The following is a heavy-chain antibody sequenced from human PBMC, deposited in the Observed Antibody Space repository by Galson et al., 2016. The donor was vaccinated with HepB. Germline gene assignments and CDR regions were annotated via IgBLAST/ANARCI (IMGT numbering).Heavy chain of an antibody. CDR1: EFTVSSNY. CDR3: AKVSLYRGYDQRTFDY. D-gene: IGHD5-12*01. CDR2: IYSGGTT. J-gene: IGHJ4*02. V-gene: IGHV3-53*01. Sequence: SLRLSCAASEFTVSSNYMSWVRQAPGKGLEWVSVIYSGGTTYYADSVKGRFTISRDNSKNTLYLQMNSLRAEDTAVYYCAKVSLYRGYDQRTFDYWGQGTLVTVSS.